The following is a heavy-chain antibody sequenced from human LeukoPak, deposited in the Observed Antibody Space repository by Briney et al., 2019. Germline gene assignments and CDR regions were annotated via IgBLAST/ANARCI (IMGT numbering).Heavy chain of an antibody. CDR1: GFTFDDYA. CDR3: AKDRKGDRAFDI. Sequence: GGSLRLSCAASGFTFDDYAMHWVRQAPGKGLEWVPGISWNSGSIGYADSVKGRFTISRDNAKNSLYLQMNSLRAEDTALYYCAKDRKGDRAFDIWGQGTMVTVSS. J-gene: IGHJ3*02. CDR2: ISWNSGSI. D-gene: IGHD3-10*01. V-gene: IGHV3-9*01.